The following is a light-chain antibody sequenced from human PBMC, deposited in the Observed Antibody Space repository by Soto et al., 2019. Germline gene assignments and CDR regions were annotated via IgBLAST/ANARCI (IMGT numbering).Light chain of an antibody. J-gene: IGLJ1*01. Sequence: QSALTQPASVSGSPGQSITISCTGTSSDVGAYNYVSWYQQHPGKAPKLMIYEVSNRPSGVSNHFSGSKSGNTASLTISGLQAEDEADYYCSSYKSSSTLNYVFGTGTKLTVL. CDR1: SSDVGAYNY. CDR2: EVS. CDR3: SSYKSSSTLNYV. V-gene: IGLV2-14*01.